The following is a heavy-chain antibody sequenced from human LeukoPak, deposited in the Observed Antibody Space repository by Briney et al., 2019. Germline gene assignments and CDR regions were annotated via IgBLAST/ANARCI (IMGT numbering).Heavy chain of an antibody. Sequence: GGSLRLSCEASEVIVSSSFMSWVRQAPGKGLEWVSIIYGGGSTYYPDSVKGRFTISRDNSKNTLYLQLDSLRADDTAVYYCAGIQFWSWRAFDIWGQGTTVTVSS. CDR2: IYGGGST. CDR1: EVIVSSSF. CDR3: AGIQFWSWRAFDI. D-gene: IGHD5-18*01. J-gene: IGHJ3*02. V-gene: IGHV3-53*01.